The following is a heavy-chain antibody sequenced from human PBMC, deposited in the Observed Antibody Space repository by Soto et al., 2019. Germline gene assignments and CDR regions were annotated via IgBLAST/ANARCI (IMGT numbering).Heavy chain of an antibody. Sequence: GGSLRLSCAASGFTFSSYEMNWVRQAPGKGLEWVSYISSSGSTIYYADSVKGRFTISRDNAKNSLHLQMNSLRAEDTAVYYCARSIAYCSSTSCYSAWFDPWGQGTLVTVSS. V-gene: IGHV3-48*03. D-gene: IGHD2-2*01. J-gene: IGHJ5*02. CDR1: GFTFSSYE. CDR2: ISSSGSTI. CDR3: ARSIAYCSSTSCYSAWFDP.